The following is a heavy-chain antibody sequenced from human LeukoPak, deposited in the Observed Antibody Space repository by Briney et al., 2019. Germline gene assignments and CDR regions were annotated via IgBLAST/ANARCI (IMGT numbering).Heavy chain of an antibody. V-gene: IGHV4-39*07. CDR1: GGSISSSSYY. Sequence: SETLSLTCTVSGGSISSSSYYWGWIRQPPGKGLEWIGSIYYSGSTNYNPSLKSRVTISVDTSKNQFSLKLSSVTAADTAVYYCARGGFGAAAGTYYYYYMDVWGKGTTVTVSS. J-gene: IGHJ6*03. CDR2: IYYSGST. CDR3: ARGGFGAAAGTYYYYYMDV. D-gene: IGHD6-13*01.